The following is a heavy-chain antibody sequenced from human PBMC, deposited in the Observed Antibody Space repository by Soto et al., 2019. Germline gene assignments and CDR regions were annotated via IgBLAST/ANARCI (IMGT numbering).Heavy chain of an antibody. CDR1: GGTFSSYA. CDR3: ARDRCSGSSCYTLFDY. J-gene: IGHJ4*02. V-gene: IGHV1-69*01. CDR2: IITIFGKA. D-gene: IGHD2-15*01. Sequence: QVQLVQSGAEVKKPGSSVKVSCKASGGTFSSYAISWVRQAPGQGLEWMGGIITIFGKANYAQKFQGKVTITADESTSTAYMELSSLRSEDMAVYYCARDRCSGSSCYTLFDYWGQGTLVTVSS.